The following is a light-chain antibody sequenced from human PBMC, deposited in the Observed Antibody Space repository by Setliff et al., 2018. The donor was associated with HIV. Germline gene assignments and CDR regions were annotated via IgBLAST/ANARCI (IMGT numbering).Light chain of an antibody. CDR2: EGN. V-gene: IGLV2-23*01. J-gene: IGLJ1*01. CDR3: CSFAGSSTSV. CDR1: SSDVGSYNL. Sequence: QSALTQPASVSGSPGQSITISCTGTSSDVGSYNLVSWYQQHPGKAPKLIIYEGNKRPSGVSTRFSGSKSGNTASLTIPGLQAEDEADYYCCSFAGSSTSVFGTGTKVTVL.